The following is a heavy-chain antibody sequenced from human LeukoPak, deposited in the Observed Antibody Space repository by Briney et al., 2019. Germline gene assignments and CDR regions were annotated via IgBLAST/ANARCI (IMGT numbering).Heavy chain of an antibody. J-gene: IGHJ4*02. CDR2: IYYSGST. D-gene: IGHD1-1*01. CDR3: AGVATTGYFDY. CDR1: GGSISSGGYY. V-gene: IGHV4-31*03. Sequence: PSETLSLTCTVSGGSISSGGYYWSWIRQYPGKGLEWIEYIYYSGSTYYNPSLKSRVTISVDTSKNQFSLKLSSVTAADTAVYYCAGVATTGYFDYWGQGTLVTVSS.